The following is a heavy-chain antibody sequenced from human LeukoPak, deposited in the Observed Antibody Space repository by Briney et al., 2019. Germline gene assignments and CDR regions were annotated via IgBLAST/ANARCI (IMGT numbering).Heavy chain of an antibody. J-gene: IGHJ4*02. V-gene: IGHV3-74*01. CDR1: GFTFSSYW. CDR3: VRDKYYGLDY. Sequence: GGSLRLSCAASGFTFSSYWMHWVRQAPGKGLVWVSLINSDGSSTSYADSAKGRFTISRDNAKNTLYVEINSLRAEDTAVYYCVRDKYYGLDYWGQGTLVTVSS. D-gene: IGHD3-10*01. CDR2: INSDGSST.